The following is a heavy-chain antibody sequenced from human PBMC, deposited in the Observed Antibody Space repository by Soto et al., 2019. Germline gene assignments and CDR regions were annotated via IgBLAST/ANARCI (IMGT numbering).Heavy chain of an antibody. V-gene: IGHV1-18*01. CDR2: ISAYNGNT. Sequence: ASVKVSCKASGYTFTSYGISWVRQAPGQGLEWMGWISAYNGNTNYAQKLQGRVTMTTDTSTSTAYMELRSLRSDDTAVYYCARDRYIQLWLPNWFDPWGQGTLVTGSS. CDR1: GYTFTSYG. J-gene: IGHJ5*02. CDR3: ARDRYIQLWLPNWFDP. D-gene: IGHD5-18*01.